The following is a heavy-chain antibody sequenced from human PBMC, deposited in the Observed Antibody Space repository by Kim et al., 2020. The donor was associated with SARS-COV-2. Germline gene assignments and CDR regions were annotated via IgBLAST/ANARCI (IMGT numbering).Heavy chain of an antibody. V-gene: IGHV3-33*06. CDR3: AKDGGIYYDSSGYYYYYYGMDV. J-gene: IGHJ6*02. Sequence: GGSLRLSCAASGFTFSSYGMHWVRQAPGKGLEWVAVIWYDGSNKYYADSVKGRFTISRDNSKNTLYLQMNSLRAEDTAVYYCAKDGGIYYDSSGYYYYYYGMDVWGQGTTVTVSS. D-gene: IGHD3-22*01. CDR1: GFTFSSYG. CDR2: IWYDGSNK.